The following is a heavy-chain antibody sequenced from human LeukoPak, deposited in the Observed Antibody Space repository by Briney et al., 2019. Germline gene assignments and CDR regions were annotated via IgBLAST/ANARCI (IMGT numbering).Heavy chain of an antibody. V-gene: IGHV3-30*01. CDR3: ARDKSNPYFDY. Sequence: GRSLRLSCAASGFIFSNYAMHWVREAPGKGLEWVAVISYDGSDTYYADSVKGRFTISRDNSKNTLYLQMNSLRAEDTAVYYCARDKSNPYFDYWGQGTLVTVSS. J-gene: IGHJ4*02. CDR2: ISYDGSDT. CDR1: GFIFSNYA. D-gene: IGHD4-11*01.